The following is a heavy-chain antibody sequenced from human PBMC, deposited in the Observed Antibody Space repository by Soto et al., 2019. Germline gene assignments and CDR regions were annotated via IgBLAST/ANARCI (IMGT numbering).Heavy chain of an antibody. V-gene: IGHV1-18*04. Sequence: QVQLLQSGAEVKKPEASVKVSCKTSGYTFTSYAISWVRQAPGQGLEWLGWISAYNGTTNYAQKLHGRVTMTTDTSTGTAYMDLRSLRSDDTALYYCARVEAGPSPIAARRYYFDYWGQGTLVTVSS. CDR1: GYTFTSYA. CDR2: ISAYNGTT. CDR3: ARVEAGPSPIAARRYYFDY. J-gene: IGHJ4*02. D-gene: IGHD6-6*01.